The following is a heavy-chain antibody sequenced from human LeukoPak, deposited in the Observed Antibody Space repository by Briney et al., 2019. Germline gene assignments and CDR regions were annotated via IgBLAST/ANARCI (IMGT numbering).Heavy chain of an antibody. CDR1: GGTFSSYA. CDR2: IIPILGIA. CDR3: ARGLSSGCHY. J-gene: IGHJ4*02. Sequence: GASAKVSCKASGGTFSSYAISWVRQAPGQGLEWMGRIIPILGIANYAQKFQGRVTITADKSTSTAYMELRSLRSEDTAVYYCARGLSSGCHYWGQGTLVTVSS. V-gene: IGHV1-69*04. D-gene: IGHD6-19*01.